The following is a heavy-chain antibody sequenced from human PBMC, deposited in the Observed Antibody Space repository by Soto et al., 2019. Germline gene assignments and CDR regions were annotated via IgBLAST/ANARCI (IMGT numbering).Heavy chain of an antibody. D-gene: IGHD3-22*01. CDR3: AKDYYYDSSGYYYFDY. CDR2: ISGSGGST. CDR1: GFTFSSYA. Sequence: GGSLRLSCAASGFTFSSYAMSWVRQAPGKGLEWVSAISGSGGSTYYADSVKGRFTISRDNSKNTLYLQMNSLRAEDTAVYYCAKDYYYDSSGYYYFDYWGQGTLVTVSS. J-gene: IGHJ4*02. V-gene: IGHV3-23*01.